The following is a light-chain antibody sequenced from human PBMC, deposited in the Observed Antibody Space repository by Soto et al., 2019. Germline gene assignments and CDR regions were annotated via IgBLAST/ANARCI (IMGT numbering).Light chain of an antibody. Sequence: EIVLTQSPGTLSLSPGERATLSCRASQSVSSSYLAWYQQKPGQAPRLLIYGASSRATSIPDRFSGSGSGTDFTLTIRRLEPEDFAVYYCQQYGSSPTFGQGTKVEIK. CDR1: QSVSSSY. CDR2: GAS. CDR3: QQYGSSPT. J-gene: IGKJ1*01. V-gene: IGKV3-20*01.